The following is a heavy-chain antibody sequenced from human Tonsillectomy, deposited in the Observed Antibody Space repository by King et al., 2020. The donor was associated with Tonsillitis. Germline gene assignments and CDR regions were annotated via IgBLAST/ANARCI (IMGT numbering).Heavy chain of an antibody. Sequence: VQLVESGGGLVQPGGSLRLSCAASGFTFTNYDMHWVRHATGKGLEWVSTVGAAGDPYYPASVKGRFTISRENAKNSLYLQMNRLRAGDTAVYYSARGTNGMLDYWGQGTLVTVSS. CDR3: ARGTNGMLDY. D-gene: IGHD2-8*01. J-gene: IGHJ4*02. CDR2: VGAAGDP. V-gene: IGHV3-13*05. CDR1: GFTFTNYD.